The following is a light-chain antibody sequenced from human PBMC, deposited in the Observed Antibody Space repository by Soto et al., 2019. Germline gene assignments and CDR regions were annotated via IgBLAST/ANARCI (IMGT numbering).Light chain of an antibody. CDR1: SSDVGGYNY. CDR3: SSYTSSSTYV. V-gene: IGLV2-14*01. Sequence: QSALTQPASVSGSPGQSITISCTGTSSDVGGYNYVSWYQQHPGKAPKLMIYYVSNRPSGVSNRFSCSKSGNTASLTISGRQAEDEADYYCSSYTSSSTYVFGTGTKVTVL. J-gene: IGLJ1*01. CDR2: YVS.